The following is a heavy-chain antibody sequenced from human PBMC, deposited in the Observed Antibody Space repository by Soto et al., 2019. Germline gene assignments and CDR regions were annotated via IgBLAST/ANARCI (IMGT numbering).Heavy chain of an antibody. CDR3: ASGGNWFDP. J-gene: IGHJ5*02. Sequence: PSETLSLTCNVSGGSISNYYWTWVRQSPEKGLEWIGYMYYNGNISYNPSLKSRVTISIDTSKNQFSLTLKSVTAADTAVYYCASGGNWFDPWGQGVLVTVYS. CDR2: MYYNGNI. CDR1: GGSISNYY. V-gene: IGHV4-59*01. D-gene: IGHD3-16*01.